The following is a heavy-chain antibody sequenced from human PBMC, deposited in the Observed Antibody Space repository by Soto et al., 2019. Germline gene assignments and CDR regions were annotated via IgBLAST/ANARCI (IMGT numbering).Heavy chain of an antibody. CDR2: IIPILGIA. CDR3: ASSYYEGSGSYKDIDY. CDR1: GGTFSSYT. V-gene: IGHV1-69*02. Sequence: QVQLVQSGAEVKKPGSSVKVSCKASGGTFSSYTISWVRQAPGQGLEWMGRIIPILGIANYAQKFQGRVTITAAKSTSTAYMELSRLRSEDTAVYYCASSYYEGSGSYKDIDYWGQGTLVTVSS. D-gene: IGHD3-10*01. J-gene: IGHJ4*02.